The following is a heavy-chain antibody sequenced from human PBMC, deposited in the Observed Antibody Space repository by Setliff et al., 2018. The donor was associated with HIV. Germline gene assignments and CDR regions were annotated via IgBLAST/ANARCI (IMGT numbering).Heavy chain of an antibody. J-gene: IGHJ6*02. CDR1: GVSISSSNW. CDR2: VSHSAST. V-gene: IGHV4-4*02. Sequence: SETLSLTCAVSGVSISSSNWWTWVRQPPGKGLEWIGEVSHSASTNYNPSLKSRVTISVDTSTNQFSLKLSSVTAADTAVYYCARDNADYYGRDVWGQGTTVTVSS. CDR3: ARDNADYYGRDV.